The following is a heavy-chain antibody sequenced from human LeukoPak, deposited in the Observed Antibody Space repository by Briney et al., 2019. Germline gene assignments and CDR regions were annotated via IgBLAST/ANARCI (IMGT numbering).Heavy chain of an antibody. J-gene: IGHJ3*02. CDR3: ARSAEWLRNAFDI. Sequence: SETLSLSCTVSGASTSRFYWNWIRQPPGKGLEWIAYMHNSGSSKHNPSLKSRVTISIDTSKNQFSLQLTSVTAADTAMYFCARSAEWLRNAFDIWGRGTLVIVSS. CDR2: MHNSGSS. V-gene: IGHV4-59*01. CDR1: GASTSRFY. D-gene: IGHD5-12*01.